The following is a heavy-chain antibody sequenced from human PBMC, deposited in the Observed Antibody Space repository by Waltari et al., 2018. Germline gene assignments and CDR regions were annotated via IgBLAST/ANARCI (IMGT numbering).Heavy chain of an antibody. J-gene: IGHJ6*02. D-gene: IGHD6-13*01. CDR1: GFTVSGNY. V-gene: IGHV3-53*02. Sequence: EVQLVETGGGLIQPEGSLRLSCAASGFTVSGNYMAWVRQAPGKGLEWVSTIYSGGDRPDADSLAGRFTISRDSSKNTLFLQMNNLRADDTAVYYCASLGAAVYYSMGVWGQGTTVTVSS. CDR3: ASLGAAVYYSMGV. CDR2: IYSGGDR.